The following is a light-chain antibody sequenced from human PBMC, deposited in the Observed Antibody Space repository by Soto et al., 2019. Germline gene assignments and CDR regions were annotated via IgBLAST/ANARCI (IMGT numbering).Light chain of an antibody. J-gene: IGLJ1*01. CDR3: SLYTTDSTYV. CDR2: EVN. Sequence: QSVLTQPPSVSGSPGQSVTSSFAGTSSDVSTYNRVSWYQRPPGTGPKLIIYEVNNRPSWVPDRFSGSKSGNTASLTISGLQAEDDAEYYCSLYTTDSTYVFGTGTKV. CDR1: SSDVSTYNR. V-gene: IGLV2-18*01.